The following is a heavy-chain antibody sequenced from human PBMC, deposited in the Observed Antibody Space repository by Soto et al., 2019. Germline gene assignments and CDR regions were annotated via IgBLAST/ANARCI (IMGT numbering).Heavy chain of an antibody. D-gene: IGHD3-22*01. CDR2: IYWDDDK. J-gene: IGHJ4*02. Sequence: QITLKESGPTLVKPTQTLTLTCTFSGFSLSTSGVGVGWIRQPPGKALEWLALIYWDDDKRYSPSLKSRLTITKDTSKTQVVLTMTNMAPVDTATYYCAHSSMGHYYDSSCYYLGGPFDYWGQGTLVTVSS. CDR1: GFSLSTSGVG. CDR3: AHSSMGHYYDSSCYYLGGPFDY. V-gene: IGHV2-5*02.